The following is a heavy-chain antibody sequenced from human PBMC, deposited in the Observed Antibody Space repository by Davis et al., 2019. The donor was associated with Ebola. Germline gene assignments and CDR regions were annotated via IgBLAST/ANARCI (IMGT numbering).Heavy chain of an antibody. V-gene: IGHV3-7*01. CDR2: IKQDGSEK. CDR1: GFTFSSYW. J-gene: IGHJ6*02. Sequence: GESLKISCAASGFTFSSYWMSWVRQAPGKGLEWVANIKQDGSEKYYVDSVKGRFTISRDNSKNTLYLQMNSLRAEDTAVYYCAKDNKGYCSSTSCHSYGMDVWGQGTTVTVSS. CDR3: AKDNKGYCSSTSCHSYGMDV. D-gene: IGHD2-2*01.